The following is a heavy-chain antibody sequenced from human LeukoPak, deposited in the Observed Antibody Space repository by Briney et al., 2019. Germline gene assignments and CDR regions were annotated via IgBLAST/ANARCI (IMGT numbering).Heavy chain of an antibody. CDR1: GYTLTELS. CDR3: ATRGIYYYGSGSSFDY. Sequence: ASVKVSCKVSGYTLTELSMHWVRQAPGKGLEWMGGFDPEDGETIYAQKFQGRVTMTEDTSTDTAYMELSSLRSEDTAVYYCATRGIYYYGSGSSFDYWGQGTLVTVSS. V-gene: IGHV1-24*01. CDR2: FDPEDGET. J-gene: IGHJ4*02. D-gene: IGHD3-10*01.